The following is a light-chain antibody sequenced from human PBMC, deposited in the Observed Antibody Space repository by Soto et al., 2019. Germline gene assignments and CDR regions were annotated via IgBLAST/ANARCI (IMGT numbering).Light chain of an antibody. CDR2: EAS. Sequence: DIQLAPSPSTLSASVGDRITITSRATQSINWLAWYQQKPGKAPKLLIFEASRLEGGVPSRFSGSGSGTEFTLTISSLQPDDFGTYYCQHYDTYSPMWTFGQGTKVDIK. CDR1: QSINW. J-gene: IGKJ1*01. CDR3: QHYDTYSPMWT. V-gene: IGKV1-5*03.